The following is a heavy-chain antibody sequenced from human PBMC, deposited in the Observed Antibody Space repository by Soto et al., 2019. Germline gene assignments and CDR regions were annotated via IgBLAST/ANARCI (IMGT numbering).Heavy chain of an antibody. D-gene: IGHD3-3*01. CDR3: AKGGDYDFWSGYGYYYYMDV. CDR2: ISGSGGST. Sequence: GGSLRLSCAASGFTFSSYAMSWVRQAPGKGLEWVSAISGSGGSTYYADSVKGRFTISRDNSKNTLYLQMNSLRAEDTAVYYCAKGGDYDFWSGYGYYYYMDVWGKGTTVTVSS. J-gene: IGHJ6*03. CDR1: GFTFSSYA. V-gene: IGHV3-23*01.